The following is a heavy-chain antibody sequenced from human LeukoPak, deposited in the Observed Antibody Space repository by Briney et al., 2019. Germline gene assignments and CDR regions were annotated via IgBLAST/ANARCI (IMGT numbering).Heavy chain of an antibody. Sequence: SETLSLTCTVSGGSISSYYWSWIRQPPGKGLEWIGYIYYSGNTNYNPSLKSRVTISVDTSKNQFSLKLNSVTAADTAVYYCARGGGGEWYFDVWGRGTLITVSS. CDR1: GGSISSYY. CDR3: ARGGGGEWYFDV. CDR2: IYYSGNT. D-gene: IGHD2-21*01. V-gene: IGHV4-59*12. J-gene: IGHJ2*01.